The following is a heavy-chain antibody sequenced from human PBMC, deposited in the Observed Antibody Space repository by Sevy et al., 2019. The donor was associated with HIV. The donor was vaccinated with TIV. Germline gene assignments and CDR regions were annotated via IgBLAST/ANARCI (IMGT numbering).Heavy chain of an antibody. J-gene: IGHJ4*02. CDR1: GFTFSKYS. D-gene: IGHD2-2*01. CDR2: LSFACGRI. V-gene: IGHV3-23*01. Sequence: GGSLRLSCVASGFTFSKYSMSWVRQTLGKGLEWVSTLSFACGRINYADSVKGRFTMSRDDSRNTFYLQMDSLRAEDTAIYYCAREGCSKPHDYWGQGTLVTVSS. CDR3: AREGCSKPHDY.